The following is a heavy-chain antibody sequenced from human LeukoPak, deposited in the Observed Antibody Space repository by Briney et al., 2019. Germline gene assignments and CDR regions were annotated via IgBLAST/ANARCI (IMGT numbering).Heavy chain of an antibody. V-gene: IGHV1-24*01. CDR1: GYTLTELS. J-gene: IGHJ4*02. D-gene: IGHD6-19*01. CDR2: FDPEDGET. CDR3: ATEGGYSSGWYYFDY. Sequence: GASGTVSCTVSGYTLTELSMHWVRQAPGKGLEWMGGFDPEDGETIYAQKFQGRVTMTEDTSTDTAYMELSSLRSEDTAVYYCATEGGYSSGWYYFDYWGQGTLVTVSS.